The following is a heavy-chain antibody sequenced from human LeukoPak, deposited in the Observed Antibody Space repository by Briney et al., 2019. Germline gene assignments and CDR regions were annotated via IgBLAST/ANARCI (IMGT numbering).Heavy chain of an antibody. V-gene: IGHV4-59*01. Sequence: SETLSLTCTVSGGSISSYYWSWIRQPPGKGLEWIGYIHYTGSTNYSPSLKSRVTISVDTSTNQFSLKLSSVTAADTAVYYCARGGLDSNGYWVAFGIWGQGTMVTVSS. J-gene: IGHJ3*02. CDR1: GGSISSYY. D-gene: IGHD3-22*01. CDR2: IHYTGST. CDR3: ARGGLDSNGYWVAFGI.